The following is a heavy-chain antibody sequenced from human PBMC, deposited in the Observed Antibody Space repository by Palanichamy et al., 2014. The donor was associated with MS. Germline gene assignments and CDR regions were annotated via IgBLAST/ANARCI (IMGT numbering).Heavy chain of an antibody. CDR1: GFTFSSYW. D-gene: IGHD4-11*01. Sequence: EVQLVESGGGLVQPGGSLRLSCAASGFTFSSYWMSWVRQAPGRGLEWVANIKQDGSEKYYVDSVKGRFTISRDNAKNSLYLQMNSLRVEDTAVYYCARAPGGDDYSNRHHFDYWGQGTLVTVSS. V-gene: IGHV3-7*01. CDR3: ARAPGGDDYSNRHHFDY. CDR2: IKQDGSEK. J-gene: IGHJ4*02.